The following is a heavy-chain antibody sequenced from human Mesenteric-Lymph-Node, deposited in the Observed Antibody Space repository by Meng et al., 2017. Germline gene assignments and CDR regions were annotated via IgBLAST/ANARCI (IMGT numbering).Heavy chain of an antibody. D-gene: IGHD5-24*01. CDR1: GLTFSDYY. Sequence: VESGGYLVKPGGSLRLSCVGSGLTFSDYYMNWVRQAPGKGLEWVSYISFSGSDIYYADSVQGRFTISRDNAKNSLYLQMNSLRAEDTAVYYCARARLRGGYNLWGQGTLVTVSS. CDR2: ISFSGSDI. CDR3: ARARLRGGYNL. V-gene: IGHV3-11*01. J-gene: IGHJ4*02.